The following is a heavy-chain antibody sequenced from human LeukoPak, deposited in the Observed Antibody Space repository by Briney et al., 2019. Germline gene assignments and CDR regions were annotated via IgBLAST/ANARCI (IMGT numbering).Heavy chain of an antibody. V-gene: IGHV5-51*01. J-gene: IGHJ4*02. CDR1: GDTFTNYW. D-gene: IGHD6-13*01. CDR3: ARGGVFSSSWFAYFDY. CDR2: IYPGDSDT. Sequence: GESLKISCKASGDTFTNYWIAWVRQMPGKGLEWMGIIYPGDSDTRYSPSVEGQVTISVDKSISTAFPQWSSLKASDTAMYYCARGGVFSSSWFAYFDYWGQGTLVTVSS.